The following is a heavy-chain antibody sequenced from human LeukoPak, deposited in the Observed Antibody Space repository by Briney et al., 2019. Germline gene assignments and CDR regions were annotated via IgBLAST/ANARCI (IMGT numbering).Heavy chain of an antibody. CDR1: GYTLTELS. J-gene: IGHJ3*02. CDR3: AIGGSSGWLAAFDI. V-gene: IGHV1-24*01. D-gene: IGHD6-19*01. CDR2: FDPEDGET. Sequence: ASVKVSCKVSGYTLTELSMHWVRQAPGKGLEWMGGFDPEDGETIYAQKFQGRVTMTEDTSTDTAYMELSSLGSEDTAVYYCAIGGSSGWLAAFDIWGQGTMVTVSS.